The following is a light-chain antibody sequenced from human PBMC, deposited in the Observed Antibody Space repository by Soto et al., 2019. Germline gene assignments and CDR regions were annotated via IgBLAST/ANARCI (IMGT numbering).Light chain of an antibody. CDR1: SSGLGGYNF. Sequence: QTVVTQPRSVSGSPGQSVTISCTGTSSGLGGYNFVSWYQQHPGKAPKLIIYDVTKRPSGVPERFSASKSANTASLTISGLQAEDEADYYCCSYTGIYVFGGGTKVTVL. V-gene: IGLV2-11*01. CDR2: DVT. CDR3: CSYTGIYV. J-gene: IGLJ2*01.